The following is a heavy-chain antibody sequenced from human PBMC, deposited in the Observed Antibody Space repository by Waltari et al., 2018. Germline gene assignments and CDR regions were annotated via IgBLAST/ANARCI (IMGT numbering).Heavy chain of an antibody. J-gene: IGHJ3*02. CDR2: IYPRGSI. Sequence: QVQLQESGPGLVKPSETLSLTCAVSGYSISSGYYWGWIRQPPGKGLEWIGSIYPRGSICHSPSLKSRVTRAVYTSKTQFSLKLSSVTAADTAVYYCARGGIVGATGREYAFDIWGQGTMVTVSS. CDR1: GYSISSGYY. CDR3: ARGGIVGATGREYAFDI. V-gene: IGHV4-38-2*01. D-gene: IGHD1-26*01.